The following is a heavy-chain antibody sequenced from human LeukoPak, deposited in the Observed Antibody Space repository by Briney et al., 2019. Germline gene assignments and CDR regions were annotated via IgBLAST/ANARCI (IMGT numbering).Heavy chain of an antibody. V-gene: IGHV3-23*01. Sequence: GGSLRLSCASSGFTFNNYAISWVRQAPGKGLEWVATISGSGGRTHYADSVKGRFTISKDNAKNSLYLQMNSLRAEDTALYHCARNNGMDVWGQGTTVIVSS. J-gene: IGHJ6*02. CDR3: ARNNGMDV. CDR2: ISGSGGRT. CDR1: GFTFNNYA.